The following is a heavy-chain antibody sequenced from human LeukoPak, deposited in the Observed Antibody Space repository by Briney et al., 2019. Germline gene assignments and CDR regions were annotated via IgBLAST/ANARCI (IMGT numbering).Heavy chain of an antibody. Sequence: SETLSLTCAVYGGSFSGYYWSWIRQPPGKGLEWIGTVFYSGRTYYNSSFQSRVTISVDTSKNQFSLRLSSVTPADTAIYYCARLSNDYGDYEGRYWGQGTLVTVSP. CDR1: GGSFSGYY. V-gene: IGHV4-34*12. J-gene: IGHJ4*02. CDR2: VFYSGRT. D-gene: IGHD4-17*01. CDR3: ARLSNDYGDYEGRY.